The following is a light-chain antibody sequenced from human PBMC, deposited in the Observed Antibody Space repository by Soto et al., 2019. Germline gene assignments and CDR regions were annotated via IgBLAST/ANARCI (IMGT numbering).Light chain of an antibody. CDR2: EVN. J-gene: IGLJ2*01. CDR1: SSDIGGYNY. CDR3: SSYAPSDVI. V-gene: IGLV2-14*01. Sequence: QSALTQPASVSGSPGQSITISCTGTSSDIGGYNYVSWYQQHPGKAPKLMIYEVNNRPSGVSNRFSGSKSGNTASLTISGLQAEDEADYFCSSYAPSDVIFGGGTQLTVL.